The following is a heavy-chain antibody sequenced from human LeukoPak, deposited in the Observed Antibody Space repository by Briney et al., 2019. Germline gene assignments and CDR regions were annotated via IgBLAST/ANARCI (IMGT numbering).Heavy chain of an antibody. CDR3: ARDLAYSGRFYFDY. J-gene: IGHJ4*02. V-gene: IGHV3-72*01. Sequence: GGSLRLSCAASGFTFSNYAMSWVRQAPGKGLEWVGRIRNKAKSHTTEYAASVKGRFTISRDDSENSLYLQMSSLKTEDTAVYYCARDLAYSGRFYFDYWGQGTLVTVSS. D-gene: IGHD5-12*01. CDR1: GFTFSNYA. CDR2: IRNKAKSHTT.